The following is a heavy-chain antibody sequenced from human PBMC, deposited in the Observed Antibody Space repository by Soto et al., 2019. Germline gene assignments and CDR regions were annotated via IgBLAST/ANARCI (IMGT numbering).Heavy chain of an antibody. V-gene: IGHV3-23*01. D-gene: IGHD3-3*01. CDR1: GFTFSTYA. CDR3: AKGSKFTIFSPNDY. CDR2: LSGNSGTT. Sequence: VQLLESGGGLVQPGGSLRLSCAASGFTFSTYAMAWVRQAPGKGLEWVSALSGNSGTTYSADSVKGGFTISRDNSRNTLYLQMSSLRADDTALYYCAKGSKFTIFSPNDYWGQGTLVTVSS. J-gene: IGHJ4*02.